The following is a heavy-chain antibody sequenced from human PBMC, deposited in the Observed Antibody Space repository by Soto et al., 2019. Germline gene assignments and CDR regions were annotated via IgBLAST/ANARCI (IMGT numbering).Heavy chain of an antibody. J-gene: IGHJ4*02. Sequence: SVKVSCKASGGTFSSYAISWVRQAPGQGLEWMGGIIPIFGTANYAQKFQGRVTITADESTSTAYMELSSLRSEDTAVYYCAKDRIVVVAAYYFDYWGQGTLVTVSS. CDR3: AKDRIVVVAAYYFDY. CDR2: IIPIFGTA. V-gene: IGHV1-69*13. D-gene: IGHD2-15*01. CDR1: GGTFSSYA.